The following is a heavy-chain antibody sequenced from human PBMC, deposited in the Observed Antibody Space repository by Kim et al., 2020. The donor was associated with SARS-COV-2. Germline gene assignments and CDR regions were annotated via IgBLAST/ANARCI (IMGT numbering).Heavy chain of an antibody. CDR3: YRRGYSYGRNYGMDV. Sequence: GGSLRLSCAASGFTVSSNYMSWVRQAPGKGLEWVSVIYSGGSTYYADSVKGRFTISRDNSKNTLYLQMNSLRAEDTAVYYCYRRGYSYGRNYGMDVWGQGTTVTVSS. D-gene: IGHD5-18*01. J-gene: IGHJ6*02. V-gene: IGHV3-53*01. CDR1: GFTVSSNY. CDR2: IYSGGST.